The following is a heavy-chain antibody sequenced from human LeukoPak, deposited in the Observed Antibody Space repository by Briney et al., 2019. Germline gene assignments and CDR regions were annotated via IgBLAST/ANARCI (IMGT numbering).Heavy chain of an antibody. CDR2: IYSGGST. D-gene: IGHD3-10*01. Sequence: GGPLRLSCAASGFTVSSNYMSWVRQAPGKGLEWVSVIYSGGSTYYADSVKGRFTISRDNSKNTLYLQMNSLRAEDTAVYYCARRYYGSGSFDYWGQGTLVTVSP. CDR3: ARRYYGSGSFDY. CDR1: GFTVSSNY. V-gene: IGHV3-53*01. J-gene: IGHJ4*02.